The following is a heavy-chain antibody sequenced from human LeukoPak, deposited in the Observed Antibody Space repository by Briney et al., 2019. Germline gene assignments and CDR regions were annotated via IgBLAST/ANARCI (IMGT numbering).Heavy chain of an antibody. CDR1: GGSFSSYY. V-gene: IGHV4-34*01. CDR2: INHSGST. Sequence: SETLSLTCAVYGGSFSSYYWSWIRQPPGKGLEWIGEINHSGSTNYNPSLKSRVTISVDTSKNQFSLKLSSVTAADTAVYYCARGTLGSKSIAVKKFDYWGQRTLVTVSS. CDR3: ARGTLGSKSIAVKKFDY. D-gene: IGHD6-19*01. J-gene: IGHJ4*02.